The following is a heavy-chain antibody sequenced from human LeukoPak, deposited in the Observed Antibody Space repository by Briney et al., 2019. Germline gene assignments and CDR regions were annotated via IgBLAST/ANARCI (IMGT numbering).Heavy chain of an antibody. CDR3: ARDRGYDFDWFDP. CDR1: GFTFSSYS. V-gene: IGHV3-21*01. J-gene: IGHJ5*02. CDR2: ISRSSSYI. Sequence: GGSLRLSCAASGFTFSSYSMNWVRQAPGKGLEWVSSISRSSSYIYYADSVKGRFTISRDNAKNSLYLQMNSLRAEDTAVYYCARDRGYDFDWFDPWGQGTLVTVSS. D-gene: IGHD5-12*01.